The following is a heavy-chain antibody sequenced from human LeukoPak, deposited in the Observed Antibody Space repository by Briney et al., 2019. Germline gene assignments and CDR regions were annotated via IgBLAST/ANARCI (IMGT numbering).Heavy chain of an antibody. V-gene: IGHV3-15*01. J-gene: IGHJ4*02. CDR2: IKSKTDGWTT. Sequence: AGTLRLTCAASGFTFSNAWMSWVRQAPGKGLEWVGRIKSKTDGWTTDYAAPVKGRFTISRDDSKNTLYLQMNSLKTEDTAVYYCTTDYLGIVVVIATAVDYWGQGTLVTVSS. CDR1: GFTFSNAW. CDR3: TTDYLGIVVVIATAVDY. D-gene: IGHD3-22*01.